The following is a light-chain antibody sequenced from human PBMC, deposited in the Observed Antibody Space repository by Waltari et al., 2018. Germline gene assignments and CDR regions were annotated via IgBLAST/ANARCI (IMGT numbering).Light chain of an antibody. CDR1: ETIRIY. Sequence: DIQMTQSPSSLSAFVGDRVTITCRASETIRIYLNWYQQKPGKAPKLLINTASRLQSGVPSRFSGSGSGTDFTLTISTLQHEDFATYYCQQSYSIPLTFGGGTKVEIK. CDR3: QQSYSIPLT. V-gene: IGKV1-39*01. CDR2: TAS. J-gene: IGKJ4*01.